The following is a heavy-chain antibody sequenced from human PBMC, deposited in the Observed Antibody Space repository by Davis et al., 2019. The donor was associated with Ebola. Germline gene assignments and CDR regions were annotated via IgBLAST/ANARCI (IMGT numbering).Heavy chain of an antibody. Sequence: ESLKISCAASGFSVTSTYVSWVRQSPGKGLEWIGYVYFSGSATYSPSLENRATMSIDTSKNHVSLKLTSVTPADTAVYYCANDDYWGQGILVTVSS. V-gene: IGHV4-59*02. CDR2: VYFSGSA. J-gene: IGHJ4*02. CDR3: ANDDY. CDR1: GFSVTSTY. D-gene: IGHD5-12*01.